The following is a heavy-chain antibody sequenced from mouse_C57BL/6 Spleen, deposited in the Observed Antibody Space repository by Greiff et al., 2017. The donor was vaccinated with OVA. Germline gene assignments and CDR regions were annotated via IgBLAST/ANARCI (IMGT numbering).Heavy chain of an antibody. CDR1: GFTFRDYG. CDR3: ARGLLPYAMDY. Sequence: EVKLMESGGGLVKPGGSLKLSCAASGFTFRDYGMHWVRQAPEKGLEWDAYISSGSSTIYYADTVKGRFTISRDNAKNTLFLQMTSLRSEDTAMYYCARGLLPYAMDYWGQGTSVTVSS. V-gene: IGHV5-17*01. J-gene: IGHJ4*01. D-gene: IGHD1-1*01. CDR2: ISSGSSTI.